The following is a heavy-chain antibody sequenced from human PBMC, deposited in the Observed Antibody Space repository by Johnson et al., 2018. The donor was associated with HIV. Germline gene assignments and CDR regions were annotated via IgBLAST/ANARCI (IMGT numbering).Heavy chain of an antibody. D-gene: IGHD3-16*01. CDR1: GYSVTGYN. CDR2: IYTGSDST. Sequence: EVQLVESGGGLVQPGGSLRLSCAVSGYSVTGYNMNWVRQAPVKGLEWVSVIYTGSDSTSYADSVKGRFTISRDNAKNSLYLQMNSLRAEDTAVYYCARDGGGGALDIWGQGTMVIVSS. V-gene: IGHV3-48*04. CDR3: ARDGGGGALDI. J-gene: IGHJ3*02.